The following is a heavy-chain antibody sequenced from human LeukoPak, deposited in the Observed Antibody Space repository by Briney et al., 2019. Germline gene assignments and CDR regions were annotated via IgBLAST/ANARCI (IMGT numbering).Heavy chain of an antibody. J-gene: IGHJ4*02. D-gene: IGHD3-22*01. Sequence: ASVKVSCKASGGTFSSYAISWVRQAPGQGLEWMGGIIPIFGTANYAQKLQGRVTMTTDTSTSTAYMELRSLRSDDTAVYYCARGYYYDSSGDLDYWGQGTLVTVSS. CDR3: ARGYYYDSSGDLDY. CDR2: IIPIFGTA. CDR1: GGTFSSYA. V-gene: IGHV1-69*05.